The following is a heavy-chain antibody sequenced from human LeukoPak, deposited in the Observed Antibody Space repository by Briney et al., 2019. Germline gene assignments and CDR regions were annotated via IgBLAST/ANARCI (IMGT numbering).Heavy chain of an antibody. CDR2: ISYDRSNK. Sequence: GGSLRLSCAASGFTFSSYAMHWVRQAPGKGLGWVAVISYDRSNKYYADSVKGRFTISRDNSKNTLYLQMNSLRAEDTAVYYCARDRAVSGSYYGTFDYWGQGTLVTVSS. CDR1: GFTFSSYA. D-gene: IGHD1-26*01. V-gene: IGHV3-30-3*01. CDR3: ARDRAVSGSYYGTFDY. J-gene: IGHJ4*02.